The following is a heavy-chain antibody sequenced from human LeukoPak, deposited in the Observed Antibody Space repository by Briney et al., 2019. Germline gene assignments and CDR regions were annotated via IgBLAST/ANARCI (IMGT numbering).Heavy chain of an antibody. Sequence: GGSLRLSCAASGFTFSSYSMNWVRQAPGKGLEWVSYISSSSSTIYYADSVKGRFTISRDNAKNSLYLQMNSLRAEDTAVYYCATSTYYDSSGGWGQGTLVTVSS. CDR2: ISSSSSTI. CDR1: GFTFSSYS. J-gene: IGHJ4*02. D-gene: IGHD3-22*01. V-gene: IGHV3-48*04. CDR3: ATSTYYDSSGG.